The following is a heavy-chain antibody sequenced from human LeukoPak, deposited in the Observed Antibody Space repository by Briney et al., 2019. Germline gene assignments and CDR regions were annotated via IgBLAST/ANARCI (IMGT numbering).Heavy chain of an antibody. D-gene: IGHD4-23*01. CDR1: GFTFDDYA. Sequence: GRSLRLSCAASGFTFDDYAMHWVRQAPGQGLEWVSSNWNSGIITYADSVRCRFTISRDNADNSLFLQIDSLRPEDTALYYCTKEETKYTFGNAFDYWGQGTLVTVSS. CDR3: TKEETKYTFGNAFDY. V-gene: IGHV3-9*01. CDR2: NWNSGII. J-gene: IGHJ4*02.